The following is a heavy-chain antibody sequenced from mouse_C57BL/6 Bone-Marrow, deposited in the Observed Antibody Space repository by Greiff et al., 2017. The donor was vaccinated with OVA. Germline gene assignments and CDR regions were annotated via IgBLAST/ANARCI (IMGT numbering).Heavy chain of an antibody. V-gene: IGHV1-64*01. CDR2: IHPNSGST. D-gene: IGHD2-4*01. CDR1: GYTFTSYW. Sequence: VQLQQSGAELVKPGASVKLSCKASGYTFTSYWMHWVKQRPGQGLEWIGMIHPNSGSTNYNEKFKSKATLTVDKSSSTAYMQLSSLTSEDSAVYYCARTHYDYDEERFAYWGQGTLVTVSA. J-gene: IGHJ3*01. CDR3: ARTHYDYDEERFAY.